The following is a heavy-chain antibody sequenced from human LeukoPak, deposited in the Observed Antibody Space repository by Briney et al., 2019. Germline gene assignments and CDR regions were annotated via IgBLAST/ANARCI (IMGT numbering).Heavy chain of an antibody. CDR1: GFTFSSYA. D-gene: IGHD2-2*01. CDR2: ISGSGGST. Sequence: GGSLRLSCAASGFTFSSYAMSWVRQAPGKGLEWVSAISGSGGSTYYADSVKGRFTISRDNSKNTLYLQMNSLRAEDTAVYYCAKDPVNIVVVPAAKGVGWFDPWGQGTLVTVSS. CDR3: AKDPVNIVVVPAAKGVGWFDP. V-gene: IGHV3-23*01. J-gene: IGHJ5*02.